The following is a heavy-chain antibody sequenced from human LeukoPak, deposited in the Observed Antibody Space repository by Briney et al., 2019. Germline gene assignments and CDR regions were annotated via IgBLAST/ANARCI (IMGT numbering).Heavy chain of an antibody. CDR2: INHSGST. CDR3: ASAIVVVPAALGY. V-gene: IGHV4-34*01. CDR1: GGSFSGYY. J-gene: IGHJ4*02. D-gene: IGHD2-2*01. Sequence: SETLSLTCAVYGGSFSGYYWSWIRQPPGKGLELIGEINHSGSTNYNPSLKSRVTISVDTSKNQFSLKLSSVTAADTAVYYCASAIVVVPAALGYWGQGTLVTVSS.